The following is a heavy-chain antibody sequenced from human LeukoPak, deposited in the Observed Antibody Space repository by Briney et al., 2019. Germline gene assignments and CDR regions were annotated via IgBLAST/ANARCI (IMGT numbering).Heavy chain of an antibody. J-gene: IGHJ5*02. CDR2: INHSGST. D-gene: IGHD3-3*01. CDR1: GGSFSGYY. Sequence: SETLSLTCAVYGGSFSGYYWSWIRQPPGKGLEWIGEINHSGSTNYNPSLKSRVTISVDTSKNQFSLKLSSVTAADTAVYYCARLSYDSWGQGTLVTVSP. CDR3: ARLSYDS. V-gene: IGHV4-34*01.